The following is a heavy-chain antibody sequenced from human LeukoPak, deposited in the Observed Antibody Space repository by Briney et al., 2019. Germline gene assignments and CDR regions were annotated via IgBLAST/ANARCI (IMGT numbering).Heavy chain of an antibody. D-gene: IGHD3-10*01. CDR2: IHYSGSA. J-gene: IGHJ4*02. CDR1: GGSFSGYY. Sequence: SSETLSLTCAVYGGSFSGYYWTWIRQPPGKGLEWIGEIHYSGSATYNPSLKSRVTISVDTSKNQFSLKMNSVTAADTAVYYCARGQWFRAFWSRGTPVTVSS. V-gene: IGHV4-34*01. CDR3: ARGQWFRAF.